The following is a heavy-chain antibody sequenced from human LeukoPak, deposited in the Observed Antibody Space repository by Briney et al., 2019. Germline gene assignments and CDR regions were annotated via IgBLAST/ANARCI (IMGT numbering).Heavy chain of an antibody. CDR2: IWYDGSNK. CDR1: GFTFSSYG. V-gene: IGHV3-33*01. CDR3: ARDRLPHYYFDY. Sequence: PGGSLGLSCAASGFTFSSYGMHWVRQAPGKGLEWVAAIWYDGSNKYYADSVKGRFTISRDNSKNTLYLQMNSLRAEDTAVYYCARDRLPHYYFDYWGQGTLVTVSS. J-gene: IGHJ4*02.